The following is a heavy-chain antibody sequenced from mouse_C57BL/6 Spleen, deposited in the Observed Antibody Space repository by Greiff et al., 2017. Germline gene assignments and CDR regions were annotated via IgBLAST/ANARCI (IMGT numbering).Heavy chain of an antibody. D-gene: IGHD2-4*01. J-gene: IGHJ4*01. V-gene: IGHV1-82*01. CDR1: GYAFSSSW. Sequence: QVQLQQSGPELVKPGASVKISCKASGYAFSSSWMNWVKQRPGKGLEWIGRIYPGDGDTNYNGKFKGKATLTADKSSSTAYMQLSSLTSEDSAVYVCARSSYDYDDAMDYWGQGTSVTVSS. CDR3: ARSSYDYDDAMDY. CDR2: IYPGDGDT.